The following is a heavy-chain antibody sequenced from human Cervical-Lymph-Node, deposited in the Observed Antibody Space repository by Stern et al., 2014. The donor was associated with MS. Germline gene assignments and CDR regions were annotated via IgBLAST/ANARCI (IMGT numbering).Heavy chain of an antibody. V-gene: IGHV4-4*02. CDR2: ISHSGST. J-gene: IGHJ4*02. CDR3: VYGGFHNPFAY. Sequence: LQLQESGPGLVKPSGTLSLTCTVSGGSFSSSNWWSWVRQTPGKGLEWIGEISHSGSTSYTPSLKSRVTMSIDKSKRQFSLNLISVIAADTAVYYCVYGGFHNPFAYWGQGKLVTVSS. CDR1: GGSFSSSNW. D-gene: IGHD4-23*01.